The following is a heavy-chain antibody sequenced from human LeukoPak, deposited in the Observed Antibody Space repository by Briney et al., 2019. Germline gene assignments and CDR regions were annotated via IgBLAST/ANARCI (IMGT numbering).Heavy chain of an antibody. CDR2: MYYSGST. J-gene: IGHJ6*03. V-gene: IGHV4-39*01. Sequence: SETLSLTCTVSGGSISNSDYYWGWIRQPPGKGLEWIGSMYYSGSTYYNPSLKSRVTISVDTSKNQFSLKVFSVTAADTAVYYCARHRGYYYYYMDVWGKGTTVTISS. CDR1: GGSISNSDYY. CDR3: ARHRGYYYYYMDV.